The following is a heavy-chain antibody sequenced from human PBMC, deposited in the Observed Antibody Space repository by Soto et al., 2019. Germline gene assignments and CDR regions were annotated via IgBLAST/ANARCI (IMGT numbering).Heavy chain of an antibody. CDR2: INAANGNT. Sequence: QVQLVQSGAEVMRPGASVKVSCKASGYTFTSYAVHWVRQAPGQWLDWMGWINAANGNTEYFERFRGRVTITRDISARTVHMELTGLTPEDKDVYYCARRFMSAGWLHPWGQGPLVTVSS. J-gene: IGHJ5*02. CDR1: GYTFTSYA. V-gene: IGHV1-3*01. D-gene: IGHD3-10*01. CDR3: ARRFMSAGWLHP.